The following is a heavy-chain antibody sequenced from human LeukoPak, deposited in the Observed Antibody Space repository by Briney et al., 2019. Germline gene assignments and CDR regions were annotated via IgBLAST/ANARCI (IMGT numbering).Heavy chain of an antibody. J-gene: IGHJ5*02. D-gene: IGHD6-13*01. CDR3: ARGDYSSSWYEYNWFDP. Sequence: SETLSLTCTVSGGSISSSSYYWGWIRQPPGKGLEWIGSIYHSGNTYHSPSLKSRVTISVDTSKNQFSLKLSSVTAADTAVYYCARGDYSSSWYEYNWFDPWGQGTLVTVSS. CDR1: GGSISSSSYY. CDR2: IYHSGNT. V-gene: IGHV4-39*07.